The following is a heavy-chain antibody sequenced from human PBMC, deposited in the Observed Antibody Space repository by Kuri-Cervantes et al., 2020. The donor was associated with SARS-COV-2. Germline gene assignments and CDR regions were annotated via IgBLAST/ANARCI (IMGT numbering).Heavy chain of an antibody. J-gene: IGHJ4*02. CDR1: GYTFTSYA. Sequence: ASVKVSCKAPGYTFTSYAMNWVRQAPGQGLEWMGWINTNTGNPTYAQGFTGRFVFSLDTSVSTAYLQISSLKAEDTAVYYCARDFGYVYYYGSGSPYCLDYWGQGTLVTVSS. CDR3: ARDFGYVYYYGSGSPYCLDY. D-gene: IGHD3-10*01. V-gene: IGHV7-4-1*02. CDR2: INTNTGNP.